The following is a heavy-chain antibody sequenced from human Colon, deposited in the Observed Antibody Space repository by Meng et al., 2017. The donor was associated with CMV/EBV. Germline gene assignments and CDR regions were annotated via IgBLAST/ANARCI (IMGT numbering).Heavy chain of an antibody. CDR2: ITGSAAST. D-gene: IGHD2-2*02. CDR3: AKDRICFGSTCYTGGKLDT. CDR1: GFTFSSYA. J-gene: IGHJ5*02. V-gene: IGHV3-23*01. Sequence: GESLKISCAASGFTFSSYAMSWVRQAPGKGLECVATITGSAASTYYADSVKGRFTISRDNSKNTLYLQMDSLSAEGTAIYYCAKDRICFGSTCYTGGKLDTWGQGTLVTVSS.